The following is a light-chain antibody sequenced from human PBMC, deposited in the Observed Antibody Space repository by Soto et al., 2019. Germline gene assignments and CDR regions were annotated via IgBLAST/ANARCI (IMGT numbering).Light chain of an antibody. Sequence: QSVLTQSSSASASLGSSVKLTCTLSSGHSSYIIAWHQQQPGKAPRYLMKTEGSGSYNKGSGVPDRFSGSSSGADRYLTISSLQFEDEADYYCETWDSNTWVFGGGTKLTVL. J-gene: IGLJ3*02. CDR3: ETWDSNTWV. CDR2: TEGSGSY. V-gene: IGLV4-60*02. CDR1: SGHSSYI.